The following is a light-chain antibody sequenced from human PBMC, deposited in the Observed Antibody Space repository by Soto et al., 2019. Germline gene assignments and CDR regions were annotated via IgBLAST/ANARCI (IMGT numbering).Light chain of an antibody. J-gene: IGLJ1*01. CDR1: SSNIGAGYE. CDR3: QSYDSSLSGYV. CDR2: ENN. V-gene: IGLV1-40*01. Sequence: QSVLTQPPSVSVAPGQRVTISCTGSSSNIGAGYEAHWYQQVPGTAPKLLIYENNNRPSGVPDRFSGSKSGTSASLAITGLQAEDEAEYYCQSYDSSLSGYVFGTGTKVT.